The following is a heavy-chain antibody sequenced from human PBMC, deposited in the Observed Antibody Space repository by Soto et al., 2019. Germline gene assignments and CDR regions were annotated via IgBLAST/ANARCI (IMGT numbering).Heavy chain of an antibody. V-gene: IGHV4-4*07. Sequence: QVQLQESGPGLVKPSETLSLTCTVSGGSISSYYWSWIRQPAGKGLEWIGRIYTSGSTNYNPSLKGRVTMSVDTSKNQFSLKLSSVTAADTAVYYCARYRSTYRRPTGYGMDVWGQGTTVTVSS. CDR1: GGSISSYY. D-gene: IGHD4-4*01. J-gene: IGHJ6*02. CDR2: IYTSGST. CDR3: ARYRSTYRRPTGYGMDV.